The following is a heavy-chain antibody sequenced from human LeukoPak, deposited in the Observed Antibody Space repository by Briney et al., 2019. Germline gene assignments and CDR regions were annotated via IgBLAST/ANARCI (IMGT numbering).Heavy chain of an antibody. CDR1: GGSISSFY. J-gene: IGHJ5*02. Sequence: PSETLSLTCTVSGGSISSFYWSWIRQPAGKGLEWIGRIYTSGSTNYNPSLKSRVTISVDTSKNQFSLELSSVTAADTAVYYCARDKGSYYGSGSFFWFDPWGQGTLVTVSS. V-gene: IGHV4-4*07. D-gene: IGHD3-10*01. CDR3: ARDKGSYYGSGSFFWFDP. CDR2: IYTSGST.